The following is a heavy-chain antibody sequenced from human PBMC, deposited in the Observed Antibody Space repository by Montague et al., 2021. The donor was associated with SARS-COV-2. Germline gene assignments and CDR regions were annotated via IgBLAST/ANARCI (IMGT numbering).Heavy chain of an antibody. D-gene: IGHD6-13*01. Sequence: SETLSLTCTVSGGSINTPNHYWSWIRQPPGKGLEWVGSMSYSGSSYYNPSLGRRLTISVDTSKNQFSLRLSSVTAADTAVYCCARLLAATGHFDFWGQGTLVTVSS. V-gene: IGHV4-39*01. CDR1: GGSINTPNHY. CDR2: MSYSGSS. J-gene: IGHJ4*02. CDR3: ARLLAATGHFDF.